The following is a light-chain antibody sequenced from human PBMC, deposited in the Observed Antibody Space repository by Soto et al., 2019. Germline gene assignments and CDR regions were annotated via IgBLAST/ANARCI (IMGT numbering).Light chain of an antibody. CDR3: SSYGGSNNFV. V-gene: IGLV2-8*01. CDR2: EVT. CDR1: SSDVGGYNF. J-gene: IGLJ1*01. Sequence: QSVLTQPPSASGSPGQSVTISCTWTSSDVGGYNFVSWYQQYPGKAPKLIIYEVTKRPSGVPDRFSGSKSGNTASLTVSGLQTDDEADYYCSSYGGSNNFVFGTGTKV.